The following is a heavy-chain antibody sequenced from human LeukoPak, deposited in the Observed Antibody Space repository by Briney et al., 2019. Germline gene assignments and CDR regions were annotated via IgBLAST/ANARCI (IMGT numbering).Heavy chain of an antibody. CDR2: ISSSSSYI. CDR3: ARVQVGAITSTDY. Sequence: GGSLRLSCAASGFTFSSYSMNWVRQAPGKGLEWVSSISSSSSYIYYADSVKGRFTISRDNAKNSLYLQMNSLRAEDTAVYYCARVQVGAITSTDYWGQGTLVTVSS. D-gene: IGHD1-26*01. V-gene: IGHV3-21*01. CDR1: GFTFSSYS. J-gene: IGHJ4*02.